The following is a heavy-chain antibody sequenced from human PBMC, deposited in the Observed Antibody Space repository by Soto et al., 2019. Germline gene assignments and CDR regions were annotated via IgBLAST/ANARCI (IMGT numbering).Heavy chain of an antibody. CDR2: IYHSGST. Sequence: QVQLQESGPGLVKPSQTLSLTCSVSGGSTRSDGYYWTWIRQHPGKGLEWIGYIYHSGSTYYNPSLKSRLTISIDRSKTQFSLKLSSVTAADTALYYCARGVAASDAFDIWGQGTVVTVSS. V-gene: IGHV4-31*03. D-gene: IGHD3-3*01. CDR3: ARGVAASDAFDI. J-gene: IGHJ3*02. CDR1: GGSTRSDGYY.